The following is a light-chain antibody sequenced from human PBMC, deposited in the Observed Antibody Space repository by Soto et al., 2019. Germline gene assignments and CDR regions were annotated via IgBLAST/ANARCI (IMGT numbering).Light chain of an antibody. Sequence: QAVVTQPPSASASLGASVTLTCTLSSGYSNYKVDWYQQRPGKGPRFVMRVGTGGIVGSKGDGIPDRFSVLGSGLNRYLTIKNIQEEDESDYHCGADHGSGSNFEVVFGGGTKVTVL. J-gene: IGLJ2*01. CDR1: SGYSNYK. CDR3: GADHGSGSNFEVV. CDR2: VGTGGIVG. V-gene: IGLV9-49*01.